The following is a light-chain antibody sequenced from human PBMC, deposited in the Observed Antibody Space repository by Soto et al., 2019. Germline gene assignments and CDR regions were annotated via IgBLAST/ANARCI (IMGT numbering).Light chain of an antibody. CDR1: SSDVGGYNY. CDR3: CSYAGSYKGYV. J-gene: IGLJ1*01. CDR2: DVS. V-gene: IGLV2-11*01. Sequence: QSVLTQPRSVSGSPGQSVTISCTGTSSDVGGYNYVSWYQQHPGKAPKPMIYDVSKRPSGVPDRFSGSKSGNTASLTISGLQAEDEADYYCCSYAGSYKGYVFGTGTKLTVL.